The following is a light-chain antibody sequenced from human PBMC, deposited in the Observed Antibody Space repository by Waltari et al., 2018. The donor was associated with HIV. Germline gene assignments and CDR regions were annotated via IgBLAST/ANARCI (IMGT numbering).Light chain of an antibody. CDR1: QDINNY. CDR3: QHYDNFLHT. J-gene: IGKJ2*01. CDR2: DAT. Sequence: DIQMTQSPSSLSGSVGERVTITCQASQDINNYLNWYQQKAGRAPKLLIYDATNLEIGVPSRCSGSGSGTDFTLTISNLQPEDIATYYCQHYDNFLHTFGQGTKLEIK. V-gene: IGKV1-33*01.